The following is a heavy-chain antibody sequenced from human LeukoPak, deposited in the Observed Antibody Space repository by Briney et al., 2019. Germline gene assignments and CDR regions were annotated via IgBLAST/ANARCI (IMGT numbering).Heavy chain of an antibody. J-gene: IGHJ6*04. D-gene: IGHD3-10*01. V-gene: IGHV4-61*01. CDR3: ASNRAVYGSGSYHPIKYGMDV. CDR2: IHYSGST. Sequence: SETLSLTCTVSGGSVSSGSYYWSWIRQPPGKGLEWIGYIHYSGSTNYNPSLKSRVTISVDTSKNQFSLKLSSVTAADTAVYYCASNRAVYGSGSYHPIKYGMDVWGKGTTVTVSS. CDR1: GGSVSSGSYY.